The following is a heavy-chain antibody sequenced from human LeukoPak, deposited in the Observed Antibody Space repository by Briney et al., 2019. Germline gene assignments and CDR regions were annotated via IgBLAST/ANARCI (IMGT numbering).Heavy chain of an antibody. Sequence: PGGSLRLSCAASGFTFSSYEMNWVRQAPGKGLEWVSYISSSGSTIYYADSVKGRFHISRDNAKNSLFLQMHSLRAEDTAVYYCARGAGATRKIDYWGQGTLVTVSS. CDR3: ARGAGATRKIDY. J-gene: IGHJ4*02. CDR2: ISSSGSTI. D-gene: IGHD1-26*01. CDR1: GFTFSSYE. V-gene: IGHV3-48*03.